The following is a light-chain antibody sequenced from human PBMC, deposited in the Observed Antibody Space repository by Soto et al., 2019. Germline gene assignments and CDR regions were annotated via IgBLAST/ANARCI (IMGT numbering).Light chain of an antibody. CDR3: SSYTSGSTLVL. CDR1: TSDVGGYNY. Sequence: QSALTQPASVSGSPGQSITFSCTGITSDVGGYNYVSWYQQHPGKAPKLMIFDVGNRPSGVSNRFSGSKSGDTASLTISGLQAEDEADYYCSSYTSGSTLVLFGGGTKVTVL. V-gene: IGLV2-14*03. CDR2: DVG. J-gene: IGLJ2*01.